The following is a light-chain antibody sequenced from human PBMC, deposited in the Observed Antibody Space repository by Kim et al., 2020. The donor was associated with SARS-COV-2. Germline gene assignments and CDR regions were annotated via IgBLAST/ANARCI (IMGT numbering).Light chain of an antibody. V-gene: IGKV3-11*01. CDR1: HNFAIS. Sequence: PGASPPPSCSACHNFAISLAWYPQTPRQAPWRLIDEAAVRAASIPDRFSGSGSGTDFSLTIGSLAPEYFAIYYCQQRGSWPPSLSFGGGTKVDI. CDR2: EAA. CDR3: QQRGSWPPSLS. J-gene: IGKJ4*01.